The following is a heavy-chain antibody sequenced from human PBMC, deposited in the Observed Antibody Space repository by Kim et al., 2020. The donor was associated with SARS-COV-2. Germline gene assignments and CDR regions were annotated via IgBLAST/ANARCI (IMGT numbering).Heavy chain of an antibody. CDR1: GFTFDDYA. CDR3: AKDIYAARTGGCFDP. V-gene: IGHV3-9*01. CDR2: ISWNSGSI. Sequence: GGSLRLSCAASGFTFDDYAMHWVRQAPGKGLEWVSGISWNSGSIGYADSVKGRFTISRDNAKNSLYLQMNSLRAEDTAMYYCAKDIYAARTGGCFDPWGQGTLHTVPT. D-gene: IGHD6-6*01. J-gene: IGHJ5*02.